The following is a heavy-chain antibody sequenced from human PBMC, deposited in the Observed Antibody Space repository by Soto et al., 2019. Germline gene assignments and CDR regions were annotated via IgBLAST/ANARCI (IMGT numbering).Heavy chain of an antibody. D-gene: IGHD1-20*01. V-gene: IGHV2-70*13. CDR3: ARSIRGPRKFNGMDV. Sequence: ESGPTLVNPTETLTLTCAFSGFSITSPGMSVSWIRHPPGRALEWLALIERDDDDKYYSTSLKTRLTISKDTRKNQVVLTMANMDPADTATYYCARSIRGPRKFNGMDVWGQGTTVTVSS. CDR2: IERDDDDK. J-gene: IGHJ6*02. CDR1: GFSITSPGMS.